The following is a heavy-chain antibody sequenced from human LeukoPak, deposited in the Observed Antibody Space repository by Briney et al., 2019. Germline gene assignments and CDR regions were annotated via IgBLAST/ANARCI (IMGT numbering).Heavy chain of an antibody. CDR1: GGTFSSYA. V-gene: IGHV1-69*04. D-gene: IGHD6-13*01. Sequence: ASVKVSCKASGGTFSSYAISWVRQAPGQGLEWMGRIIPILGIANYTQKFQGRVTITADKSTSTAYMELSSLRSEDTAVYYCARNRGTSSWYSNYWGQGTLVTVSS. CDR3: ARNRGTSSWYSNY. CDR2: IIPILGIA. J-gene: IGHJ4*02.